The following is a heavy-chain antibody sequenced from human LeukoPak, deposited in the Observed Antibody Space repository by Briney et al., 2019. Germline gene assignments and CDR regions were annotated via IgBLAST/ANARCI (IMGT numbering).Heavy chain of an antibody. CDR1: GYSISSGYY. CDR2: IYHSGST. D-gene: IGHD3-9*01. Sequence: SETLSLTCTVSGYSISSGYYWGWIRQPPGKGLEWIGSIYHSGSTYYNPSLKSRVTISVDTSKNQFSLKLSSVTAADPAVYYCARDYDILTGYVWGAFDIWGQGTMVTVSS. CDR3: ARDYDILTGYVWGAFDI. J-gene: IGHJ3*02. V-gene: IGHV4-38-2*02.